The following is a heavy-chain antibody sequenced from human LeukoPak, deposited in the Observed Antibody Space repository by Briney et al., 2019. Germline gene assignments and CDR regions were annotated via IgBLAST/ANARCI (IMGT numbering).Heavy chain of an antibody. CDR2: ISSSSSYI. D-gene: IGHD2-21*02. CDR3: ARAVYCGGDCYFPLDI. J-gene: IGHJ3*02. V-gene: IGHV3-21*01. Sequence: GGSLRLSSAASGFTFSSYSMNWVRQAPGKGLEWVSSISSSSSYIYYADSVKGRFTISRDNAKNSLYLQMNSLRAEDTAVYYCARAVYCGGDCYFPLDIWGQGTMVTVSS. CDR1: GFTFSSYS.